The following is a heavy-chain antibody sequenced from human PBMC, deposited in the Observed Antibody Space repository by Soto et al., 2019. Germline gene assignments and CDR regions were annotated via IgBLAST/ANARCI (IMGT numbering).Heavy chain of an antibody. Sequence: GGSLRLSCAASGFTVSSSQMTWVRQAPGKALEWVSLIFIGGTTQYAVSVKGRFTISRDYSRNTVFLQMNSLRAEDTAVYYCARESRYDFWSGYYRPGDFDYWGQGT. CDR2: IFIGGTT. D-gene: IGHD3-3*01. CDR1: GFTVSSSQ. V-gene: IGHV3-53*01. CDR3: ARESRYDFWSGYYRPGDFDY. J-gene: IGHJ4*02.